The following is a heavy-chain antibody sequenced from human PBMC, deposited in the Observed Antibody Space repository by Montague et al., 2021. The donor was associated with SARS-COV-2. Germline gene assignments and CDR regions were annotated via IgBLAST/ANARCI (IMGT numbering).Heavy chain of an antibody. CDR2: IDYSGST. D-gene: IGHD3-3*01. CDR1: GGSISSSSYY. V-gene: IGHV4-39*01. Sequence: SETLSLTCTVSGGSISSSSYYWGWIRQPPGKGLEWIGSIDYSGSTYYNPSLKSRVTISVDTSKNQFSLKLSSVTAADTAVYYCARRPPITIFGVVIIGAWFDPWGQGTLVTVSS. CDR3: ARRPPITIFGVVIIGAWFDP. J-gene: IGHJ5*02.